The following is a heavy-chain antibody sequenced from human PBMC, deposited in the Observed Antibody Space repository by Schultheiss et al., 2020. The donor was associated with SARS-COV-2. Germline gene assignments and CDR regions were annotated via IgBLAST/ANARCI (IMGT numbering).Heavy chain of an antibody. J-gene: IGHJ6*03. D-gene: IGHD5/OR15-5a*01. CDR3: ARTLGSLRYMDV. V-gene: IGHV5-51*01. CDR1: GYSFTNYW. CDR2: IYPGDSDT. Sequence: GESLKISCKGSGYSFTNYWIGWVRQMPGKGLELMGIIYPGDSDTTYSPSFQGQVTISADKSINTAYLQWSSLKASDSAMYYCARTLGSLRYMDVWGKGTTVTVSS.